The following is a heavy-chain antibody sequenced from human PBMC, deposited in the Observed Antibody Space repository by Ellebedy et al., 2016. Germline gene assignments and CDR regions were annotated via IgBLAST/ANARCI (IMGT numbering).Heavy chain of an antibody. D-gene: IGHD3-3*01. Sequence: GGSLRLSCAASGFTFSDNYMSWIRQAPGRGLELISFISSSSSYAMYADSVKGRFTISRDNAKNSLHLQMNSLRDEDAAVYYCARGSRIPTFGVGVWGQGALVTVSS. CDR2: ISSSSSYA. CDR3: ARGSRIPTFGVGV. CDR1: GFTFSDNY. J-gene: IGHJ4*02. V-gene: IGHV3-11*06.